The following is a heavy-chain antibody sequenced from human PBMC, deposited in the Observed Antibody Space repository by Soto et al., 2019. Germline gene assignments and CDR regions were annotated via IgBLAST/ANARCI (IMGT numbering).Heavy chain of an antibody. CDR3: ARHGVGDILTGQPDY. J-gene: IGHJ4*02. D-gene: IGHD3-9*01. CDR1: GYDFTSYW. Sequence: GESLKISCQASGYDFTSYWIGWVRQMPGKGLEWMGIIYPGDSDTRYSPSFQGQVTISADKSISTAYLQWSSLKASDTAMYYCARHGVGDILTGQPDYWGQGTLVTVSS. V-gene: IGHV5-51*01. CDR2: IYPGDSDT.